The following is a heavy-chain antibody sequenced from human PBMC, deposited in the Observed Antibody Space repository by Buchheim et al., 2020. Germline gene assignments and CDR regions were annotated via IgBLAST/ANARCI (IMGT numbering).Heavy chain of an antibody. Sequence: EVQLVQSGAEVKKPGESLKISCKGSGYSFTSYWIGWVRQMPGKGLEWMGSIYPGDSDTRYSPSFQGQVTIPADKSISTAFPQWSSLKASDTAMYYCAATYYYDSSGYSQYPRWGQGTL. D-gene: IGHD3-22*01. CDR1: GYSFTSYW. V-gene: IGHV5-51*03. CDR2: IYPGDSDT. J-gene: IGHJ4*02. CDR3: AATYYYDSSGYSQYPR.